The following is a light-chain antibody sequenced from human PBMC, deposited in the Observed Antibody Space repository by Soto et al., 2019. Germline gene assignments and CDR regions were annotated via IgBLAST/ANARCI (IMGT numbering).Light chain of an antibody. V-gene: IGLV1-44*01. J-gene: IGLJ1*01. CDR1: NSNIGSDI. CDR2: TTN. CDR3: ATWDGGLSGPFA. Sequence: VLTQPPSASGTPGQRATISCCGSNSNIGSDIVNCYQLLPGAAPEVLINTTNQRPSGVPERFSGSKSGTSASLAISGLQSEDEANSSCATWDGGLSGPFAFGTGTKVTV.